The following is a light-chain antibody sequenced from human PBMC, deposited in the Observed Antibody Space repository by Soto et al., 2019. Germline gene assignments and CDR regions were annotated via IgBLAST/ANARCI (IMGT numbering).Light chain of an antibody. CDR1: QSVDSN. Sequence: EILMTQSPATLSVSPGERATLSCRASQSVDSNLAWYQQKPGQAPRLHIYGASTRATGIPDRFSGSGSGTDFTLTISRLEPEDSAVYYCQQSGRPFGQGTKVDIK. J-gene: IGKJ1*01. CDR2: GAS. V-gene: IGKV3D-15*01. CDR3: QQSGRP.